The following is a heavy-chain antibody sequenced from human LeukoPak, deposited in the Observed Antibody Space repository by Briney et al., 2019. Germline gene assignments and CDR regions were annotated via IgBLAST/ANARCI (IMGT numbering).Heavy chain of an antibody. J-gene: IGHJ6*03. D-gene: IGHD2-21*01. CDR3: ARQRVVQSYYYYYYMDV. V-gene: IGHV4-59*01. CDR2: IYYSGST. CDR1: GGSISSYY. Sequence: SETLSLTCTVSGGSISSYYWSWIRQPPGKGLEWIGYIYYSGSTNYNPSLKSRVTISVDTSKNQFSLKLSSVTAADTAVYYCARQRVVQSYYYYYYMDVWGKGTTVTVSS.